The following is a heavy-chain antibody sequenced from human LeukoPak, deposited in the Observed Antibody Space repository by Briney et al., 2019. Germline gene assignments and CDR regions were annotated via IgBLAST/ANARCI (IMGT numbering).Heavy chain of an antibody. CDR2: INHSGST. D-gene: IGHD3-9*01. J-gene: IGHJ4*02. V-gene: IGHV4-34*01. CDR3: ARVPNFDWLLDPVPN. CDR1: GGSFSGYY. Sequence: SETLSLTCAVYGGSFSGYYWSWIRQPPGKGLERIGEINHSGSTNYNPSLKSRVTISVDTSKNQFSLKLSSVTAADTAVYYCARVPNFDWLLDPVPNWGQGTLVTVSS.